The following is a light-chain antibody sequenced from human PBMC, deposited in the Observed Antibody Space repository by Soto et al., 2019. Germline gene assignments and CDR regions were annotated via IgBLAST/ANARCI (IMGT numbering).Light chain of an antibody. Sequence: VLTQSPGTLSLSPGERATLSCRASQSVSNNYLAWYQQKPGQSPKLLIFGSSDRASGIPDRFSGSGSRTAFTLTISSLEPEDFAVYYCQQDGSSPPYTFGQGTKLEIK. CDR1: QSVSNNY. CDR3: QQDGSSPPYT. V-gene: IGKV3-20*01. CDR2: GSS. J-gene: IGKJ2*01.